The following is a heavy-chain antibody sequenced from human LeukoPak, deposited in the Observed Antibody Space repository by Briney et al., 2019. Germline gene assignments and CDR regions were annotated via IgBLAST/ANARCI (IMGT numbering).Heavy chain of an antibody. J-gene: IGHJ4*02. CDR3: ATHGQGYYEYYFDS. Sequence: SETLSLTCTVSGGSISSGDYYWSWIRQPPGKGLEGIGYIYYSGSTYYNPSLKSRVTISVDTSKNQCSLKLHSVTAADTAVYYCATHGQGYYEYYFDSWGQGTLVTVSS. CDR1: GGSISSGDYY. V-gene: IGHV4-30-4*08. D-gene: IGHD3-22*01. CDR2: IYYSGST.